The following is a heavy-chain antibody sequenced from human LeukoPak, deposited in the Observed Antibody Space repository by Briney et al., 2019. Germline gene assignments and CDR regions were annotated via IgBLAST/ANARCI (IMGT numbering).Heavy chain of an antibody. CDR3: ARDRRNYYDSRGGGDEAFDI. Sequence: ASVKVSCKTSGYTFTGYYMQWVRQAPGQGLEWMGWINPNSGGASYVQKFQGRVTMTSDTSISTAYMELSSLRSDDTAVYYCARDRRNYYDSRGGGDEAFDIWGQGTMVTVSS. D-gene: IGHD3-22*01. J-gene: IGHJ3*02. CDR1: GYTFTGYY. CDR2: INPNSGGA. V-gene: IGHV1-2*02.